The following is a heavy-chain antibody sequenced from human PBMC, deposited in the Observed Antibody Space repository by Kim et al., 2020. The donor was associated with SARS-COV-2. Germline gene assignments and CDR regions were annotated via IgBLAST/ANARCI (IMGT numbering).Heavy chain of an antibody. CDR3: SRTYCSGGSCYLDY. V-gene: IGHV4-4*02. D-gene: IGHD2-15*01. J-gene: IGHJ4*02. CDR1: GGSISSTNW. CDR2: IYHSGST. Sequence: SETLSLTCAVSGGSISSTNWWTWVRQPPGKGLEWIGEIYHSGSTKYNPSLKRRVTISVDKSKNQFSLKLSSVTAADTAVYYCSRTYCSGGSCYLDYWGQGALVTVSS.